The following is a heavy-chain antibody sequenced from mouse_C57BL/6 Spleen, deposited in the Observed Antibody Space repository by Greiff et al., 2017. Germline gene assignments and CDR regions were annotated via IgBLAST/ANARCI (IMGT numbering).Heavy chain of an antibody. Sequence: VQLQQSGAELVRPGASVKLSCTASGFTIKDDYMHWVKQRPEQGLEWIGWIDPENGDTEYASKFQGKATINADTSSNTAYLQLSSLTSEDTAVYYCTCHYYGRSDWYFDVWGTGTTVTVSS. J-gene: IGHJ1*03. CDR2: IDPENGDT. CDR1: GFTIKDDY. CDR3: TCHYYGRSDWYFDV. V-gene: IGHV14-4*01. D-gene: IGHD1-1*01.